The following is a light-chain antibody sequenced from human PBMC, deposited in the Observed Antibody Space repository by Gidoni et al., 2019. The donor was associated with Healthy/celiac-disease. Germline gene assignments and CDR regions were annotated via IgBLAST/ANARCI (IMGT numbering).Light chain of an antibody. J-gene: IGLJ1*01. CDR3: AAWDDSLNGYV. Sequence: QSLLTQPPSASGTPGQRVTISCSGSSSNIGSNTVNWYQQLPGTAPKLLIYSNNQRPSGVPDRFSGSKSGTSASLAIRGLQSEDEADYYCAAWDDSLNGYVFGTGTKVPVL. CDR1: SSNIGSNT. V-gene: IGLV1-44*01. CDR2: SNN.